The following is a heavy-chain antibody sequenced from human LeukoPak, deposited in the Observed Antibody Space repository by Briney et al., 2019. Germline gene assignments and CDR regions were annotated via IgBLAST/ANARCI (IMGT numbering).Heavy chain of an antibody. Sequence: PSETLSLTCAVYGGSFSGYYWSWIRQPPGKGLEWIGEINHSGSTNYNPSLKSRVTISVDTSKNQFSLKLSSVTAAGTAVYYCARGNTWFGYYFDYWGQGTPVTVSS. D-gene: IGHD3-10*01. CDR2: INHSGST. CDR1: GGSFSGYY. J-gene: IGHJ4*02. V-gene: IGHV4-34*01. CDR3: ARGNTWFGYYFDY.